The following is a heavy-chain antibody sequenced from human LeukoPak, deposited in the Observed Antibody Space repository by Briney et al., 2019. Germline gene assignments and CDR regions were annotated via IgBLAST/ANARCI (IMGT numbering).Heavy chain of an antibody. Sequence: ASVKVSCKASGYTFTNYGISWLRQAPGQGLEWMGWISAYNGNIRYAQNLQGRVTMTTDTSTSTAYMELRSLRSDDTAVYYCRRSFGNYYGSGTPPLYFDYWGQGTLVTVSS. CDR1: GYTFTNYG. V-gene: IGHV1-18*01. CDR3: RRSFGNYYGSGTPPLYFDY. J-gene: IGHJ4*02. D-gene: IGHD3-10*01. CDR2: ISAYNGNI.